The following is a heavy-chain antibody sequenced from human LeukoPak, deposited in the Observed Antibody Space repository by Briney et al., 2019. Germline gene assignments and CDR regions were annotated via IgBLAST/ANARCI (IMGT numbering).Heavy chain of an antibody. CDR3: ARDWAPYSTLVGY. V-gene: IGHV3-66*01. D-gene: IGHD6-13*01. Sequence: GGSVRLSCAASGFTFSSYGIHWVRQAPGKGLEWVSVIYSGGSTYYADSVKGRFTISRDNSKNTLYLQMNSLRAEDTAVYYCARDWAPYSTLVGYWGQGTLVTVSS. CDR1: GFTFSSYG. CDR2: IYSGGST. J-gene: IGHJ4*02.